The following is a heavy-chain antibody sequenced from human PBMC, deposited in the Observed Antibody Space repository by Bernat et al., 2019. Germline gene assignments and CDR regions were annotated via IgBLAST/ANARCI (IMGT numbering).Heavy chain of an antibody. CDR1: EFTFSSYA. V-gene: IGHV3-23*01. CDR3: AKEEAIRSGNFDC. Sequence: EVRLLESGGGLVQPGGSLRLSCSASEFTFSSYAMSWVRQAPGKGLEWVSAISGSGDSTYYADSVKGRFTISRDNSKNTLYLQMSSLRAEDTAVYYCAKEEAIRSGNFDCWGQGTLVTVSS. CDR2: ISGSGDST. J-gene: IGHJ4*02. D-gene: IGHD3-10*01.